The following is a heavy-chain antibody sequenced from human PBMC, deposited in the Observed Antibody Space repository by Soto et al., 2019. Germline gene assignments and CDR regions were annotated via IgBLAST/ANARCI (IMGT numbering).Heavy chain of an antibody. CDR2: ISYDGSNK. Sequence: GSLRLSCAASGCTFSSYAMHWVRQATGKGLEWVAVISYDGSNKYYADSVKGRFTISRDNSKNTLYLQMNSLRAEDTAVYYCARDEIRFSWAYGMDVWGQGTTVTVSS. CDR3: ARDEIRFSWAYGMDV. CDR1: GCTFSSYA. V-gene: IGHV3-30-3*01. D-gene: IGHD3-3*01. J-gene: IGHJ6*02.